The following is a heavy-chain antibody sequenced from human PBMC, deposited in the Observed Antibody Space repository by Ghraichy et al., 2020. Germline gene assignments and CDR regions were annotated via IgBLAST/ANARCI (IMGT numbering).Heavy chain of an antibody. CDR2: IWPGGSQT. CDR3: ARENWGGVDC. D-gene: IGHD3-16*01. CDR1: GYTFSSHW. Sequence: GESLNISCKGYGYTFSSHWIGWVRQMPGKGLEWMGTIWPGGSQTRYSPSFQGQVTISADQSITTAYLQWSSLKASDTAMYYCARENWGGVDCWGQGTLVTVSS. J-gene: IGHJ4*02. V-gene: IGHV5-51*01.